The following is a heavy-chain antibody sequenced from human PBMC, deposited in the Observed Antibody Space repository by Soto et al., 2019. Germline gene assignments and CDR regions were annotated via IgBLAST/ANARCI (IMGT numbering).Heavy chain of an antibody. Sequence: QVQLVQSGAEVKKPGASVKVSCKASGYTFTSYGISWVRQAPGQGLEWMGWINPNSGGTNYAQKFQGRVTMTRDTSISTAYMELSRLRSDDTAVYYCARGGFYYDSSGSQGGYWGQGTLVTVSS. V-gene: IGHV1-2*02. J-gene: IGHJ4*02. CDR2: INPNSGGT. CDR3: ARGGFYYDSSGSQGGY. CDR1: GYTFTSYG. D-gene: IGHD3-22*01.